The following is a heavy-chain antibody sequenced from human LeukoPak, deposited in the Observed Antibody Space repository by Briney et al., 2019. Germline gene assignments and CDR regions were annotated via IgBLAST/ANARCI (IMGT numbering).Heavy chain of an antibody. J-gene: IGHJ4*02. CDR2: ISAYNGNT. CDR3: ARGFDCSSTSCALRALDY. CDR1: GYTFTSYG. D-gene: IGHD2-2*01. V-gene: IGHV1-18*01. Sequence: GASVKVSCKASGYTFTSYGISWVRQAPGQGLEWMGWISAYNGNTNYAQKLQGRVTMTTDTSTSTAYMELRSLRSDDTAVYYCARGFDCSSTSCALRALDYWGQGTLVTVSS.